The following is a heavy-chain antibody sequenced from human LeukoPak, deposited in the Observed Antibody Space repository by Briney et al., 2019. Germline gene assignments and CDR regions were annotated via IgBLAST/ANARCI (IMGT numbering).Heavy chain of an antibody. V-gene: IGHV3-66*01. D-gene: IGHD3-10*01. J-gene: IGHJ4*02. Sequence: GGSLRLSCVGSGVIVRSNYMTSVRQAPGKGLEWVSILYHGGSTYYADSVKGRFSISRDTSKNTLYLQMNSLRVEDTAVYYCATRRFGELTYWGQGTLVTVSS. CDR3: ATRRFGELTY. CDR2: LYHGGST. CDR1: GVIVRSNY.